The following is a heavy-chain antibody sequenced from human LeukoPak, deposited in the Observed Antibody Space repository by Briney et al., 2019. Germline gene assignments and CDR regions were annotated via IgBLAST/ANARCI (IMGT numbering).Heavy chain of an antibody. Sequence: GGSLRLSCSASGFTFSSYSMNWVRQAPGKGLEWVSSISSSSSYIYYADSVKGRFTISRDNAKNSLYLQMNSLRAEDTAVYYCARWGVSEGNYWGQGTLVTVSS. D-gene: IGHD3-10*01. CDR3: ARWGVSEGNY. CDR1: GFTFSSYS. J-gene: IGHJ4*02. V-gene: IGHV3-21*01. CDR2: ISSSSSYI.